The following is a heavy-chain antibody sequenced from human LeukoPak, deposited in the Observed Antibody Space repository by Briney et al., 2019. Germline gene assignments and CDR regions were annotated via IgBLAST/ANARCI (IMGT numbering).Heavy chain of an antibody. V-gene: IGHV3-48*01. D-gene: IGHD1-26*01. CDR1: GFTFSSYS. CDR2: ISSSSSTI. CDR3: ARGKGATMGRDAFDI. Sequence: PGGSLRLSCAASGFTFSSYSMNWVRQAPGKGLEWVSYISSSSSTIYYADSVKGRFTISRDNAKNSLYLQMNSLRAEDTAVYYCARGKGATMGRDAFDIWGQGTMVTVSS. J-gene: IGHJ3*02.